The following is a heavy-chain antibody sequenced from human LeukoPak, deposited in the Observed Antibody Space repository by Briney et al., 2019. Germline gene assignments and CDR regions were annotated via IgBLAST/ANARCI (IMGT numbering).Heavy chain of an antibody. Sequence: AAVKVSCKDSGYTFTGYYMHWVRQAPGQGLEWMGRINPNNGGINYAQKFQGRVTMTRDTSISTAYMELSRLRFDDTAVYYGAVVSGNGAYDYWGQGTLVTVSS. D-gene: IGHD4-23*01. CDR2: INPNNGGI. V-gene: IGHV1-2*06. J-gene: IGHJ4*02. CDR3: AVVSGNGAYDY. CDR1: GYTFTGYY.